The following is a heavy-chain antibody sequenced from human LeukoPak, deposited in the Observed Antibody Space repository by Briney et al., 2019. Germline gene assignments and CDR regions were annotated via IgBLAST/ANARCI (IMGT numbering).Heavy chain of an antibody. V-gene: IGHV5-51*01. J-gene: IGHJ6*02. Sequence: GESLKISCKGSGYSFTSYWIGWVRQMPGKGLEWMGIIYPGDSDTRYSPSFQGQVTISADKSISTAYLQWSSLKASDTAMYYCARVRTAMFPYYCYYGMDVWGQGTTVTVSS. CDR2: IYPGDSDT. CDR1: GYSFTSYW. CDR3: ARVRTAMFPYYCYYGMDV. D-gene: IGHD5-18*01.